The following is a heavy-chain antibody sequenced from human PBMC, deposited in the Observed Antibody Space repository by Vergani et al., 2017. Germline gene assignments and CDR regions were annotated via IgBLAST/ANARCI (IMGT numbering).Heavy chain of an antibody. V-gene: IGHV3-53*04. D-gene: IGHD3-22*01. CDR2: IYSGGST. CDR3: ASEGYYDSSGPSGGAFDI. J-gene: IGHJ3*02. CDR1: GFTVSSNY. Sequence: EVQLVESGGGLVQPGGSLRLSCAASGFTVSSNYMSWVRQAPGKGLEWVSVIYSGGSTYYADSVKGRFTISRHNSKNTLYLQMNSLRAEDTAVYYCASEGYYDSSGPSGGAFDIWGQGTMVTVSS.